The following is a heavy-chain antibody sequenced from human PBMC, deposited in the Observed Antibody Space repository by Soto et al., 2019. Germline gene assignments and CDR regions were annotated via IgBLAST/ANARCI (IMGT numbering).Heavy chain of an antibody. CDR1: GYTFTSYG. CDR3: ARDFHGDPYY. Sequence: QVQLVQSGAEVKKPGASVKVSCKASGYTFTSYGISWVRQAPGQGLEWMGWISAYNGNTTYPQTLQGRVPMTPVTSTSTAYMELRSLRSDDTAVYYCARDFHGDPYYWGQGTLVTVSS. V-gene: IGHV1-18*01. D-gene: IGHD4-17*01. CDR2: ISAYNGNT. J-gene: IGHJ4*02.